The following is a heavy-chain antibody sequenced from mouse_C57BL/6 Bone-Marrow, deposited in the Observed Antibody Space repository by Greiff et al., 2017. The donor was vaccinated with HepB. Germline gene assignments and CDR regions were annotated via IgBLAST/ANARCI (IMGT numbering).Heavy chain of an antibody. D-gene: IGHD1-1*01. J-gene: IGHJ1*03. CDR3: ARKGRYYYGSSGYFDV. CDR2: INPGSGGT. Sequence: QLRQSGAELVRPGASGKVSCKASGYAFTNYLIEWVKQMSGRGLEWIGVINPGSGGTNYNQKFKGKATLTVDTSSSTAYMQLSSLTSEDSAVYYCARKGRYYYGSSGYFDVWGTGTTVTVSS. CDR1: GYAFTNYL. V-gene: IGHV1-54*01.